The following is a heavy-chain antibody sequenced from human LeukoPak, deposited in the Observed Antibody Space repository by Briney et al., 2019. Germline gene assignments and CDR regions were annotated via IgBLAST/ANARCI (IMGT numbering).Heavy chain of an antibody. J-gene: IGHJ4*02. CDR1: GGTFSSYA. V-gene: IGHV1-69*13. CDR2: IIPIFGTA. CDR3: ARGEGGGYPGPYYCDY. Sequence: SVKVSCKASGGTFSSYAISWVRQAPGQGLEWMGGIIPIFGTANYAQKFQGRVTITADESTSTAYMELSSLRSEDTAVYYCARGEGGGYPGPYYCDYWGQGTLVTVSS. D-gene: IGHD5-24*01.